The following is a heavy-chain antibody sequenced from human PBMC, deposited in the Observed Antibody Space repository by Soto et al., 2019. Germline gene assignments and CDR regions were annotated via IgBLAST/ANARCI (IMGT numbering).Heavy chain of an antibody. Sequence: GASVKVSCKASGYTFTSYGISWVRQAPGQGLEWMGWISAYNGNTNYAQKLQGRVTMTTDTSTSTAYMELRSLRSDDTAVYYCARVVGSIAVAGTDAFDIWGQGTMVTVSS. CDR2: ISAYNGNT. J-gene: IGHJ3*02. D-gene: IGHD6-19*01. CDR1: GYTFTSYG. CDR3: ARVVGSIAVAGTDAFDI. V-gene: IGHV1-18*01.